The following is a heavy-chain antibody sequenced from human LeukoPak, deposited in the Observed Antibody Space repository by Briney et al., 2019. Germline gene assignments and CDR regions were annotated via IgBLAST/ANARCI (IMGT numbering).Heavy chain of an antibody. Sequence: GRSLRLSCAASGFTFTNYAMTWVRQAPGKGLEWVSVIGASGADTYYSDSVKGRFTVSRDNSQNTLFLHMSSLRAEDTAVYFCARRPRDTSGYYLGAFHDWGQGTTVTVSS. D-gene: IGHD3-22*01. CDR1: GFTFTNYA. V-gene: IGHV3-23*01. J-gene: IGHJ3*01. CDR2: IGASGADT. CDR3: ARRPRDTSGYYLGAFHD.